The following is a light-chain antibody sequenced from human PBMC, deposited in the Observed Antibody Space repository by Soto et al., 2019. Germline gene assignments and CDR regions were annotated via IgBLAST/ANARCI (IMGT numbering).Light chain of an antibody. Sequence: QSALTQPHSVSGSPGQSVTISCTGTSSDVGGYNYVSWYQHHPGKAPKLIIYDVSERPSGVPDRFSGSKSGNTGNTASLTISGLQAEDEADYYCCSYAGSCTHVFGSGTKLTVL. CDR1: SSDVGGYNY. CDR2: DVS. CDR3: CSYAGSCTHV. J-gene: IGLJ1*01. V-gene: IGLV2-11*01.